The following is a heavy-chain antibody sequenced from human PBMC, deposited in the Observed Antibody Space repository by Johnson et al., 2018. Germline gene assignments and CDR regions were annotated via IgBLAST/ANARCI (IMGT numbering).Heavy chain of an antibody. Sequence: QVQLVQSGGGVVQPGRSLRLSCAASGFTFSNYAMQWVRQAPGKGLEWVAVISYDGSNKYYADSVKGRFTISRDNSKNTLYLQMNSLRAEDTAVYYCAKDTRFYYYGMDVWGQGTTVTVSS. V-gene: IGHV3-30*04. CDR2: ISYDGSNK. CDR1: GFTFSNYA. J-gene: IGHJ6*02. D-gene: IGHD3-3*01. CDR3: AKDTRFYYYGMDV.